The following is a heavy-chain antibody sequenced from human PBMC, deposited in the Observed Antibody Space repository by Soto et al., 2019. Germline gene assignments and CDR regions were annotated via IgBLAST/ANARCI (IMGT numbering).Heavy chain of an antibody. CDR1: GGSISSSNW. Sequence: SDTLSLTCAVSGGSISSSNWWSWVRQPPGKGLEWIGEIYHSGSTNYNPSLKSRVTISVDKSKNQFSLKLSSVTAADTAVYYCATLEGDSSSWPFDYWGQGTLVTVSA. CDR3: ATLEGDSSSWPFDY. V-gene: IGHV4-4*02. CDR2: IYHSGST. D-gene: IGHD6-13*01. J-gene: IGHJ4*02.